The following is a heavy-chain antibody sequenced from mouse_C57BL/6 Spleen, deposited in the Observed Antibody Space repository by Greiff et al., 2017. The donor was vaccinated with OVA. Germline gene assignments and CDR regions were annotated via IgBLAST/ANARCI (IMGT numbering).Heavy chain of an antibody. CDR3: ARDKAMDY. Sequence: VKLMESEGGLVQPGSSMKLSCTASGFTFSDYYMAWVRQVPEKGLEWVANINYDGSSTYYLDSLKSRFIISRDNAKNILYLQMSSLKSEDTATYYCARDKAMDYWGQGTSVTVSS. CDR2: INYDGSST. J-gene: IGHJ4*01. CDR1: GFTFSDYY. V-gene: IGHV5-16*01.